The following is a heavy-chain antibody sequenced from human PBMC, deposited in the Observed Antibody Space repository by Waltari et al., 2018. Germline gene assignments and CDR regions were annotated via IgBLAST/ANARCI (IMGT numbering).Heavy chain of an antibody. J-gene: IGHJ4*02. CDR2: IYYSGST. Sequence: QVQLQESGPGLVKPSQTLSLTCTVSGGSISSGGYYWSWIRQHPGKGLVLIVYIYYSGSTYYNPSLKMRVTIAVDTSKNQVSLKLGSVTAADTAVYYCARGSSGYPNYWGQGTLVTVSS. D-gene: IGHD3-22*01. CDR3: ARGSSGYPNY. V-gene: IGHV4-31*03. CDR1: GGSISSGGYY.